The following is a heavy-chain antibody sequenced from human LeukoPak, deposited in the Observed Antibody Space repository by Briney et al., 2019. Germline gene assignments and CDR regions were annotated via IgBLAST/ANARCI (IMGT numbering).Heavy chain of an antibody. CDR3: ARDSYYDILTGYLRYFDY. Sequence: GGSLRLSGAASGFTFSSYSINWVRQAPGKGLEWVSSISSSSSYIYYADSVKGRFTISRDNAKNSLYLQMNSLRAEDTAVYYCARDSYYDILTGYLRYFDYWGQGTLVTVSS. V-gene: IGHV3-21*01. CDR2: ISSSSSYI. CDR1: GFTFSSYS. J-gene: IGHJ4*02. D-gene: IGHD3-9*01.